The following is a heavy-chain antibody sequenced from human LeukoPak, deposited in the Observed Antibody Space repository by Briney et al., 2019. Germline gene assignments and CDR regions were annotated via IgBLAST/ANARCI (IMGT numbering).Heavy chain of an antibody. V-gene: IGHV4-38-2*01. CDR3: ARGIAAAGTGFDY. CDR1: GYSISSVYY. J-gene: IGHJ4*02. CDR2: IYHSGST. Sequence: SETLSLTCAVSGYSISSVYYWGWIRQPPGKGLEWIGSIYHSGSTYYNPSLKSRVTISVDTSKNQFSLKLSSVTAADTAVYYCARGIAAAGTGFDYWGQGTLVTVSS. D-gene: IGHD6-13*01.